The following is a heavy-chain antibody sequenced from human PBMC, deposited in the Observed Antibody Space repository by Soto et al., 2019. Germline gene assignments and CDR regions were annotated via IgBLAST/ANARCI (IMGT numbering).Heavy chain of an antibody. V-gene: IGHV3-7*01. CDR3: ARCRHMIYAHPEHFKN. D-gene: IGHD3-16*01. Sequence: EVQLVESGGGLVQPGGSLRLSCAASGFTFSNYCMTWVRQAPGKGLEWVADIRQDGSEKYYVDVVKGRVTISRDNAKKALYLQTNSLSAEDTAMYYRARCRHMIYAHPEHFKNWGQGTLVTVSS. CDR2: IRQDGSEK. CDR1: GFTFSNYC. J-gene: IGHJ1*01.